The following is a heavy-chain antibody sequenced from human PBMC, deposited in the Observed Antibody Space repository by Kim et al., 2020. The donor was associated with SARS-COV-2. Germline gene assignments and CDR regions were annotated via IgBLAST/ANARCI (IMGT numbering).Heavy chain of an antibody. CDR1: GGSISNYF. V-gene: IGHV4-59*13. CDR3: ARDRGPSYGPKHNWLDP. D-gene: IGHD5-18*01. J-gene: IGHJ5*02. CDR2: IYYSGST. Sequence: SETLSLTCTVSGGSISNYFWSWIRQSPGKELEWIGNIYYSGSTNYNPSLKSRVTISVDTSKSQFSLKLSSVTAADTAVYYCARDRGPSYGPKHNWLDPWGQGTLVTVSS.